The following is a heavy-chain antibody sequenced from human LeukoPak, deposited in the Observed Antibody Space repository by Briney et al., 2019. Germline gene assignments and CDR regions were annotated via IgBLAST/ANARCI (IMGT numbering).Heavy chain of an antibody. D-gene: IGHD5-12*01. CDR2: INEDGSEK. V-gene: IGHV3-7*05. J-gene: IGHJ5*02. CDR1: GFTFRNYW. CDR3: AKDIGYSGYDSGTNNWFDP. Sequence: GGSLRLSCTASGFTFRNYWMNWVRQAPGKGLEWVANINEDGSEKNYVDSVKGRFTISRDNSKNSLYLQMNSLRSQDTALYYCAKDIGYSGYDSGTNNWFDPWGQGTLVTVSS.